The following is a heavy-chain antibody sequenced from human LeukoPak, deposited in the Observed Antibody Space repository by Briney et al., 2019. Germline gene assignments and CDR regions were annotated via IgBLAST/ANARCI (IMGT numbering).Heavy chain of an antibody. Sequence: GGSLRLSCAASGFTFSSYSMNWVRQAPGKGLEWVSYISSSSSTIYYADSVKGRFTISRDNAKNSLYLQMNSLRAEDTAVYYCARDSGSGYFVTEFDYWGQGTLVTVSS. D-gene: IGHD3-22*01. CDR2: ISSSSSTI. CDR1: GFTFSSYS. CDR3: ARDSGSGYFVTEFDY. V-gene: IGHV3-48*04. J-gene: IGHJ4*02.